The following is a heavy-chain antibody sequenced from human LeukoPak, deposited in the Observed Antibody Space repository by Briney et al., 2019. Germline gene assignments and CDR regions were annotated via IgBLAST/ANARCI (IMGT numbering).Heavy chain of an antibody. V-gene: IGHV1-2*02. D-gene: IGHD3-9*01. CDR1: GYTFTGYF. CDR2: INPNSGGT. Sequence: GASVKVSCKASGYTFTGYFMHWVRQAPGQGLEWMGWINPNSGGTNYAQKFQGRVTMTGDTSISTAYMDLSSLRSEDTAVYYCARGDYDTLNWFDPWGQGTLVTVSS. CDR3: ARGDYDTLNWFDP. J-gene: IGHJ5*02.